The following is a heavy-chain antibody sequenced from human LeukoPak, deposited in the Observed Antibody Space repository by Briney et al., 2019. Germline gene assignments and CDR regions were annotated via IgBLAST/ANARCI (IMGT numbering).Heavy chain of an antibody. J-gene: IGHJ4*02. D-gene: IGHD2-2*03. CDR3: AKDGGYCSSTSCYPHSEYFDY. CDR2: IRYDVSNK. CDR1: GFTFSSYG. Sequence: GGSLRLSCAASGFTFSSYGMHWVRQAPGKGLEWVAFIRYDVSNKYYADSGEGRFTISRDNSKNTLYLQMSSLRAEDTAVYYCAKDGGYCSSTSCYPHSEYFDYWGQGTLVTVSS. V-gene: IGHV3-30*02.